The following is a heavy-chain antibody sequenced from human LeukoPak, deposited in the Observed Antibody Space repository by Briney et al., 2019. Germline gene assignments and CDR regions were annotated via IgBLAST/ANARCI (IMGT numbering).Heavy chain of an antibody. V-gene: IGHV1-69*05. J-gene: IGHJ4*02. Sequence: GGSLRLSCAASGFTFSSYSMNWVRQAPGKGLEWMGGIIPIFGTANYAQKFQGRVTITTDESTSTAYMELSSLRSEDTAVYYCARLIVGAPRGFDYWGQGTLVTVSS. D-gene: IGHD1-26*01. CDR1: GFTFSSYS. CDR2: IIPIFGTA. CDR3: ARLIVGAPRGFDY.